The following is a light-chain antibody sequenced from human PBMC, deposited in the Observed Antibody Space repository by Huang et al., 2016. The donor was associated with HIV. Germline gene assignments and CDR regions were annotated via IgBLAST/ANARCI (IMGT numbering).Light chain of an antibody. CDR3: QQRTKWPPVLT. V-gene: IGKV3-11*01. CDR2: EAS. CDR1: QSVGVY. Sequence: EIVLTQSPATLSLSPGDRATLSCRASQSVGVYLAWYQQKPGQAPRLLIFEASNRATGIPDRFSGSGSGTDSTLTIDSLQPDDFAIYYCQQRTKWPPVLTFGGGTRVEIK. J-gene: IGKJ4*01.